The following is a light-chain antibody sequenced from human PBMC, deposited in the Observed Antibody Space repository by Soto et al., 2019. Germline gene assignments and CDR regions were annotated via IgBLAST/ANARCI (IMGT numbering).Light chain of an antibody. Sequence: DIQMTQSPSSLSASVGDRVTITCRASQGISTYLAWYQHKPGKVPRLLIYAASALQSGVPSRFSASGSGTDFTLTISSLQPEDIGTYYCQKYNGAPWTFGQGTKVDIK. CDR3: QKYNGAPWT. J-gene: IGKJ1*01. CDR2: AAS. CDR1: QGISTY. V-gene: IGKV1-27*01.